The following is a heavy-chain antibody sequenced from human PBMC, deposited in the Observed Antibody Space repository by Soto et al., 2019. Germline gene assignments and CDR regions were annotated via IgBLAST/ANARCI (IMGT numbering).Heavy chain of an antibody. CDR1: GFTFSSYS. D-gene: IGHD5-12*01. CDR3: ASRATTNFLDF. Sequence: EVQLVESGGGLVKPGGSLRLSCAASGFTFSSYSMNWVRQAPGKGLEWVSSISSSSTYIYYADSVRGRFTISRDNAKNLLYLQMNSLRAEDTAVYYCASRATTNFLDFWGQGTLVTVSS. V-gene: IGHV3-21*06. J-gene: IGHJ4*02. CDR2: ISSSSTYI.